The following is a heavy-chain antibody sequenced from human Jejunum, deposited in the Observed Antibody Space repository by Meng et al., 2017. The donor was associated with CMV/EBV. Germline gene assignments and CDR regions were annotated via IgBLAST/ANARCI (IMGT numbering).Heavy chain of an antibody. CDR1: YW. J-gene: IGHJ3*02. V-gene: IGHV3-7*01. Sequence: YWMNWVRQAPGKGLEWVADIKLDGSVQHYSDSVKGRFTISRDNVNNLLYLQMNSLRAEDTAVYYCARVYDSSGYYQREGTFDIWGQGTMVTVSS. CDR2: IKLDGSVQ. CDR3: ARVYDSSGYYQREGTFDI. D-gene: IGHD3-22*01.